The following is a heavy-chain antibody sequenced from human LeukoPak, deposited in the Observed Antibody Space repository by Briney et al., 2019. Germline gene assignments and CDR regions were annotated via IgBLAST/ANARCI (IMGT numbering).Heavy chain of an antibody. D-gene: IGHD2-2*01. J-gene: IGHJ4*02. Sequence: SETLSLTCTVSGGSISSGSYYWSWIRQPAGKELEWIGRIYTSGSTNYNPSLKSRVTISVYTSRNQFSLKLSSATAADTAVYYCARERVVPAAMVDYWGQGTLVTVSS. CDR1: GGSISSGSYY. V-gene: IGHV4-61*02. CDR2: IYTSGST. CDR3: ARERVVPAAMVDY.